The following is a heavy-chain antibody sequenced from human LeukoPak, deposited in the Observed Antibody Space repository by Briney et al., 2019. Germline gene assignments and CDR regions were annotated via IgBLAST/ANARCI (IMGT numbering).Heavy chain of an antibody. CDR3: AREMYDYVWGSYHPYFDY. D-gene: IGHD3-16*02. V-gene: IGHV3-74*01. CDR2: INSDGSST. CDR1: GFTFSSYG. Sequence: GGSLRLSCAASGFTFSSYGMHWVRQAPGKGLVWVSRINSDGSSTSYADSVKGRFTISRDNAKNTLYLQMNSLRAEDTAVYYCAREMYDYVWGSYHPYFDYWGQGTLVTVSS. J-gene: IGHJ4*02.